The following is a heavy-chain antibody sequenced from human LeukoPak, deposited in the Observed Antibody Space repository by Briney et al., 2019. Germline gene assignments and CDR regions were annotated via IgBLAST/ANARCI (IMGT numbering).Heavy chain of an antibody. Sequence: PSETLSLTCTVSGDSITSGDYYWTWIRQRLGKGLEWVAYMHYTGNTYYNSSLKSRLTISVDTSKNQFSLRLSFVTAADTAMYYCARHLSGSSWFDPWGQGTLVTVSS. J-gene: IGHJ5*02. CDR1: GDSITSGDYY. CDR3: ARHLSGSSWFDP. D-gene: IGHD1-26*01. CDR2: MHYTGNT. V-gene: IGHV4-30-4*08.